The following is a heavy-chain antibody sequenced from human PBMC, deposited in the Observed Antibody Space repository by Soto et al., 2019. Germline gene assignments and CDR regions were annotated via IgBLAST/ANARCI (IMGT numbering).Heavy chain of an antibody. CDR1: GFTSSGNW. J-gene: IGHJ4*02. V-gene: IGHV3-74*01. D-gene: IGHD2-15*01. CDR2: INTDGSST. CDR3: ARRGSGVTRGLHY. Sequence: EVQLVESGGGLVQPGGSRRFPFEPSGFTSSGNWRNGVRQAPGKGLVWISRINTDGSSTSYVDSVQGRFTISRDNGKNTLFLQMNSLRGEDTAVYYCARRGSGVTRGLHYWGQGTLVTVSS.